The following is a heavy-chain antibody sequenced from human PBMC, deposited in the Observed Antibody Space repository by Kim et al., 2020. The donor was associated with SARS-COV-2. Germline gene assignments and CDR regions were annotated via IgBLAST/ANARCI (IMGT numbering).Heavy chain of an antibody. Sequence: SETLSLTCTVSGGSISSGGYYWSWIRQHPGKGLEWIGYIYYSGSTYYNPSLKSRVTISVDTSKNQFSLKLSSVTAADTAVYYCARASIMGDAFDIWGQGTMVTVSS. CDR3: ARASIMGDAFDI. J-gene: IGHJ3*02. V-gene: IGHV4-31*03. CDR1: GGSISSGGYY. D-gene: IGHD3-16*01. CDR2: IYYSGST.